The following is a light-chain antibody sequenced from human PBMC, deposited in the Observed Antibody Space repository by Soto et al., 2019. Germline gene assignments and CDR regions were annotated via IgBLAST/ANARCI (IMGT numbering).Light chain of an antibody. J-gene: IGKJ4*01. CDR1: QGISSY. CDR2: AAS. V-gene: IGKV1-9*01. CDR3: QQPNGIT. Sequence: DIQLTQSPSFLSASVGDRVTITCRASQGISSYLAWYQQKPGKAPKLLIYAASTLQSGVPSRFSGSGSGTEFTLTISSLQPEDFATYYCQQPNGITFGGGTKVEIK.